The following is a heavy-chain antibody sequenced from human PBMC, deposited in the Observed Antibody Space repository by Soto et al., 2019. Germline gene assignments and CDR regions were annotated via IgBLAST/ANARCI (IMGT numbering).Heavy chain of an antibody. Sequence: VQLVQSGAEVKEPGASVKVSCKTSGDTFNDYYIHWVRQAPGQGLEWMGWINPNGGFKNYAQKLQGWVTMTRDTSIRTVYMELSSLRSDDTAVYYCARESGGATATLDYYYFYMDVWGKGTTVTVSS. CDR2: INPNGGFK. D-gene: IGHD5-12*01. V-gene: IGHV1-2*04. CDR3: ARESGGATATLDYYYFYMDV. J-gene: IGHJ6*03. CDR1: GDTFNDYY.